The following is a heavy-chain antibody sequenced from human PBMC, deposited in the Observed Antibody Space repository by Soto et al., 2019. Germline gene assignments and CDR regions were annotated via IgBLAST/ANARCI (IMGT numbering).Heavy chain of an antibody. CDR3: ASEFEVGNWNHFDY. CDR2: IYYSGST. Sequence: SETPSLTCTVSGASISSDHYYWSWIRQPPGKGLEWIGHIYYSGSTYYKSSLKSRVTISLDTSKNQFSLKLSSVTAADTAVYYCASEFEVGNWNHFDYWGQGTLVTVSS. D-gene: IGHD1-1*01. V-gene: IGHV4-30-4*01. J-gene: IGHJ4*02. CDR1: GASISSDHYY.